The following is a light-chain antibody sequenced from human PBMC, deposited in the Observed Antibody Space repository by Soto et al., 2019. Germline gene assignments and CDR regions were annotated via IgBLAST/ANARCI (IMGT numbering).Light chain of an antibody. Sequence: EIVMTQSPATLSVSPGERAALSCRASQSVFSSLAWYQQKPGQAPRLLIYGAATRATGIPARFSGSGSGTEFTLTISSLQSEDFAVYYCQQYNNWPLSFGQGTKVDI. J-gene: IGKJ1*01. V-gene: IGKV3-15*01. CDR2: GAA. CDR1: QSVFSS. CDR3: QQYNNWPLS.